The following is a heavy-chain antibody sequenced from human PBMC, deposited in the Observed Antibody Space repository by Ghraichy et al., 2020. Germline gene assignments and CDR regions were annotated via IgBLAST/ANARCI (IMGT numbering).Heavy chain of an antibody. D-gene: IGHD6-13*01. CDR2: IKQDGSEK. CDR3: ARDLWGSFMTFDY. Sequence: LSLTCAASGFTFSSYWMSWVRQAPGKGLEWVANIKQDGSEKYYVDSVKGRFTISRDNAKNSLYLQMNSLRAEDTAVYYCARDLWGSFMTFDYWGQGTLVTVSS. V-gene: IGHV3-7*03. CDR1: GFTFSSYW. J-gene: IGHJ4*02.